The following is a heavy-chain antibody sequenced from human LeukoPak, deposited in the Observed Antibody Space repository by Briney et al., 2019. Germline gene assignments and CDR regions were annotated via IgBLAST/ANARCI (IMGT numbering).Heavy chain of an antibody. V-gene: IGHV4-34*01. J-gene: IGHJ4*02. CDR2: IYHSGST. Sequence: SETLSLTCAVYVGSFSDYYWTWIRQSPGKGLEWIGSIYHSGSTYYNPSLKSRVTISVDTSKNRFSLKLSSVTAADTAVYYCASYPPYSSSPPHWGQGTLVTVSS. CDR1: VGSFSDYY. CDR3: ASYPPYSSSPPH. D-gene: IGHD6-6*01.